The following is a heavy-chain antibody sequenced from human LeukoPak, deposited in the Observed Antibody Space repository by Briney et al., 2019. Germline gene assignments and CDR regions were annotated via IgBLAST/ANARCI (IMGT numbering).Heavy chain of an antibody. Sequence: SETLSLTCTVSGGSMSSFYWIWIRQPPGKGLEWIGYIYYSGSANYNPSLKSRVTISVDTSQNQFSLKLSSVTAADTAVYYCARDRIGESPSSRAWFDPWGQGTLASVSS. V-gene: IGHV4-59*01. D-gene: IGHD3-10*01. CDR1: GGSMSSFY. J-gene: IGHJ5*02. CDR2: IYYSGSA. CDR3: ARDRIGESPSSRAWFDP.